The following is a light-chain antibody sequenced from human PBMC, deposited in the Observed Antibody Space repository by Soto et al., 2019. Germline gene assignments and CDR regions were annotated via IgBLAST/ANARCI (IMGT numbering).Light chain of an antibody. J-gene: IGLJ3*02. CDR1: NIGSKS. V-gene: IGLV3-21*02. Sequence: SYELTQPPSVSVAPGQTARITCGGDNIGSKSVHWYQRRPGQAPVLVIYDNSDRPSAIPERFSGSNSGNTATLTITRVEAGDEAEYSCQVWDVTSDHPVFXGGTQLTVL. CDR2: DNS. CDR3: QVWDVTSDHPV.